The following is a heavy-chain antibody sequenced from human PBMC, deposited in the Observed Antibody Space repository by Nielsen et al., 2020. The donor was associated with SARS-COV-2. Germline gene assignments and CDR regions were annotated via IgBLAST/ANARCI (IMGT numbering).Heavy chain of an antibody. D-gene: IGHD3-10*01. CDR2: IYYSGST. Sequence: SETLSLTCTVSGGSTSSYYWSWIRQPPGKGLEWIGYIYYSGSTNYNPSLKSRVTISVDTSKNQFSLKLSSVTAADTAVYYCARGGYYYGSGDWGQGTLVTVSS. CDR3: ARGGYYYGSGD. CDR1: GGSTSSYY. V-gene: IGHV4-59*13. J-gene: IGHJ4*02.